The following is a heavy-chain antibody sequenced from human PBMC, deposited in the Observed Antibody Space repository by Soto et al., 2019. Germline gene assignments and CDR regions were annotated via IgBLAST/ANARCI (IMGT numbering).Heavy chain of an antibody. CDR3: VIPRPSGDNYGMDV. Sequence: ERSRRRSCAASGFTLSSYGMHCVRQAPGKGLEWVAVISYDGSNKYYGDSVKGRFTISRDNPKNTLFLQMNSLRAEDTAVYYCVIPRPSGDNYGMDVWGQGTTVTVSS. CDR1: GFTLSSYG. D-gene: IGHD3-10*01. CDR2: ISYDGSNK. V-gene: IGHV3-30*03. J-gene: IGHJ6*02.